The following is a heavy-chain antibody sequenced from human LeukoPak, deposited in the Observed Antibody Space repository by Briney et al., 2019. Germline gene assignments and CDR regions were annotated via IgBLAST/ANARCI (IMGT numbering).Heavy chain of an antibody. J-gene: IGHJ4*02. D-gene: IGHD4-17*01. V-gene: IGHV3-23*01. CDR3: TTQTTVTTDY. CDR2: IRGDGVTT. CDR1: GFTFSSRG. Sequence: GGTLRLSCAASGFTFSSRGMNWVRQAPGKGLEWVSGIRGDGVTTYYADSVKGRFTISRDNSKNTLYLQMNSLKTEDTAVYYCTTQTTVTTDYWGQGTLVTVSS.